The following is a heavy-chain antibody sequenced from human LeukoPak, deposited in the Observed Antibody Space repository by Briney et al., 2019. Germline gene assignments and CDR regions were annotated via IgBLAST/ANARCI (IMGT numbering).Heavy chain of an antibody. V-gene: IGHV3-11*01. J-gene: IGHJ6*02. D-gene: IGHD6-13*01. CDR1: GFTFSDYY. CDR3: ASGIAAAGTGYYYYYGMDV. Sequence: GGSLRLSCAASGFTFSDYYMSWIRQAPGKGLEWVSYISSSGSTIYYADSVKGRFTISRDNAKNSLYLQMNSLRAEDTAVYYCASGIAAAGTGYYYYYGMDVWGQRTTVTVSS. CDR2: ISSSGSTI.